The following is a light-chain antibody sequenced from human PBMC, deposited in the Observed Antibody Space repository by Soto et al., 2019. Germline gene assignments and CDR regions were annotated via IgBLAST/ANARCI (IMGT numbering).Light chain of an antibody. CDR1: SSDVGGYNY. Sequence: QSVLTQPPSASGSPGQSVAISCTGTSSDVGGYNYVSWYHQHPGQAPKLMIYEVNKRPSGVPDRFSGSKSGTTASLTVSGLQAEDEADYYCSSYAGSSNVFGTGTKVT. CDR2: EVN. J-gene: IGLJ1*01. V-gene: IGLV2-8*01. CDR3: SSYAGSSNV.